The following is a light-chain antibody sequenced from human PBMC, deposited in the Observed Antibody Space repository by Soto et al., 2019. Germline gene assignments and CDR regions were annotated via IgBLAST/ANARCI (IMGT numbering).Light chain of an antibody. CDR3: QQLNTFPLT. V-gene: IGKV1-9*01. CDR2: AAS. J-gene: IGKJ5*01. CDR1: QGISGY. Sequence: DIQLTQSPSFLSTSVGERVTITCRASQGISGYFAWYQQKPGKAPKLLIYAASTLETGVPTRFSGTGSGTEFTLTISSLQPEDFATYYCQQLNTFPLTFGQGTRLEIK.